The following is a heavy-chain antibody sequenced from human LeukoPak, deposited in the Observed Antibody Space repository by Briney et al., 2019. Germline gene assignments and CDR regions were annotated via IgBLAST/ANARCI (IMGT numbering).Heavy chain of an antibody. D-gene: IGHD4-17*01. Sequence: GGSLRLSCAASGFTFSSYAMSWVRQAPGKGLEWVSAISGSGGSTYYADSVKGRFTISRDNSKNTLYLQMNSLRAEDTAVYYCAKDRSGYDYGDYFDYWGQGTLIIVSS. J-gene: IGHJ4*02. CDR2: ISGSGGST. V-gene: IGHV3-23*01. CDR3: AKDRSGYDYGDYFDY. CDR1: GFTFSSYA.